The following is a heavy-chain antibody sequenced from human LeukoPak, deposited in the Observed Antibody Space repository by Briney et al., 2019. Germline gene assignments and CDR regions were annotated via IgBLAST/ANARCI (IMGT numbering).Heavy chain of an antibody. CDR3: AKILERELQYYYYGMDV. Sequence: GRSLRLSCAASGFTFDDYAMHWVRQAPGKGLESVAGISTAGDRTYYTDSVKGRFAISRDNSKNTLYLQMNSLRAEDTAVYYCAKILERELQYYYYGMDVWGQGTTVTVSS. V-gene: IGHV3-23*01. D-gene: IGHD5-24*01. J-gene: IGHJ6*02. CDR1: GFTFDDYA. CDR2: ISTAGDRT.